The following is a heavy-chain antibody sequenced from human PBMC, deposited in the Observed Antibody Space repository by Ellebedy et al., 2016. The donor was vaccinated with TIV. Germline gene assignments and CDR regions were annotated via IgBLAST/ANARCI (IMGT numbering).Heavy chain of an antibody. CDR1: GYTFTGYY. Sequence: ASVKVSCKASGYTFTGYYLHWVRQAPGQGLEWMGWIGAYNGNTNYAQKFQGKITMTTDTTTTTAYMELRNLRSDETAVYYCAREMYNFYMDVWGKGTTVTVSS. CDR2: IGAYNGNT. J-gene: IGHJ6*03. CDR3: AREMYNFYMDV. V-gene: IGHV1-18*04.